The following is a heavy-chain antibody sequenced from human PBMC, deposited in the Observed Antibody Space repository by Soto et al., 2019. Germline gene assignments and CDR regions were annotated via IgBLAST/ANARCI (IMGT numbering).Heavy chain of an antibody. CDR1: GDTFSSYT. CDR2: IIPMFGSI. J-gene: IGHJ3*02. D-gene: IGHD2-21*02. V-gene: IGHV1-69*06. Sequence: QVQLEQSGAEVRKPGSSVKVSCKSSGDTFSSYTVTWVRQAPGQGLEWMGDIIPMFGSINYAQNFEGRVTFTADRSTSVAYMEMSSLGSEDTAVYYCARKVATADDAFDIWGQGTLVTVSA. CDR3: ARKVATADDAFDI.